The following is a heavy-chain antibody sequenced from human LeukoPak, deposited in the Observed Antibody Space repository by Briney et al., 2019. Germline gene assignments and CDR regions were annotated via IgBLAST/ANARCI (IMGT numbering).Heavy chain of an antibody. Sequence: GGSLRLSCAASGCTFSSYAMSWVRQAPGKGLEWLSTISGSGGTTNYADSVKGRFTISRDNSKNTLNVQMNSLRTEDTAVFYCAKPRDIDSWAFDVWGQGTMVTVSS. CDR2: ISGSGGTT. J-gene: IGHJ3*01. CDR3: AKPRDIDSWAFDV. CDR1: GCTFSSYA. D-gene: IGHD2-15*01. V-gene: IGHV3-23*01.